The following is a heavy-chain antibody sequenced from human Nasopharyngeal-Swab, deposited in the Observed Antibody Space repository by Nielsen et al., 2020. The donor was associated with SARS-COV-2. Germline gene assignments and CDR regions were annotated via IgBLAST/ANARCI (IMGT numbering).Heavy chain of an antibody. J-gene: IGHJ4*02. D-gene: IGHD5-12*01. CDR2: IRSKAYGGTT. Sequence: GESLKISCTASGFTFGDYAMSWVRQAPGKGLEWVGFIRSKAYGGTTEYAASVKGRFTISRDDSKSIAYLQMNSLKTEDTAVYYCTLVRVYSGYDYYFDYWGQGTLVTVSS. V-gene: IGHV3-49*04. CDR3: TLVRVYSGYDYYFDY. CDR1: GFTFGDYA.